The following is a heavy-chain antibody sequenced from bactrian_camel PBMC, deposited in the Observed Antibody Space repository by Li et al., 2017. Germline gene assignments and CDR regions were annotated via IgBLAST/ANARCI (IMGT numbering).Heavy chain of an antibody. D-gene: IGHD5*01. J-gene: IGHJ6*01. CDR2: TGTDGSGT. CDR3: ATALYGGTDFGY. V-gene: IGHV3S6*01. CDR1: GFAFGRNF. Sequence: HVQLVESGGGLVQPGGSLRLSCAASGFAFGRNFMSWVRQAPGKGLEWVSRTGTDGSGTYYADSVKGRFTISRDNAKNTVALQMNNLKSEDTALYYCATALYGGTDFGYWGQGTQVTVS.